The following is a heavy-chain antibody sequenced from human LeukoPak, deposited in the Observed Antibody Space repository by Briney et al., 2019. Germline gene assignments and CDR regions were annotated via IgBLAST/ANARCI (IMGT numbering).Heavy chain of an antibody. CDR2: IYTSGST. Sequence: SETLSLTCSVSGGSISSYHWSWIRQPAGKGLEWIGRIYTSGSTDYNPSLQSRVTMSLDTSKNQFSLRLSSVTATDTATYYCTRRHTGIDYWGQGILVTVSS. D-gene: IGHD1-26*01. CDR1: GGSISSYH. J-gene: IGHJ4*02. V-gene: IGHV4-4*07. CDR3: TRRHTGIDY.